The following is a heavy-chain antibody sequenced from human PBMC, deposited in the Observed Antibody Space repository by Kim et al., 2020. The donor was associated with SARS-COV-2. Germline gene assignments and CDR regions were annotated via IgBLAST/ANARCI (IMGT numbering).Heavy chain of an antibody. V-gene: IGHV1-2*02. CDR3: ARETADEYSGSNWFDP. J-gene: IGHJ5*02. D-gene: IGHD6-6*01. Sequence: KLQGRVTMTRDTSISTAYMELSRLTSDDTAVYYCARETADEYSGSNWFDPWGQGTLVTVSS.